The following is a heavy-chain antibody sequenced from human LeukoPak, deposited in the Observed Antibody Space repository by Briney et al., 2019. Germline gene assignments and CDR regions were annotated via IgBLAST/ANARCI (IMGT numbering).Heavy chain of an antibody. CDR1: GFTFSSYA. CDR3: AKERYSSSSLFAITPFDY. CDR2: ISGSGGST. D-gene: IGHD6-13*01. J-gene: IGHJ4*02. Sequence: QPGGSLRLSCAASGFTFSSYAMSWVRQAPGKGLEWVSAISGSGGSTYYADSVKGRFTISRDNSKNTLYLQMNSLRPEDTAVYYCAKERYSSSSLFAITPFDYWGQGSLVTVSS. V-gene: IGHV3-23*01.